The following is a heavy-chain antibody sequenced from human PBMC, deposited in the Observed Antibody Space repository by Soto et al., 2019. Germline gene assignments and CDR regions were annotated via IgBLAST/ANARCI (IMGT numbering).Heavy chain of an antibody. CDR1: GGSFSGYY. CDR2: INHSGST. D-gene: IGHD6-6*01. J-gene: IGHJ1*01. Sequence: QVQLQQWGAGLLKPSETLSLTCAVYGGSFSGYYWSWIRQPPGKWLEWIGEINHSGSTNYNPSLKSRVTISVDTCKNQFSLKLSSVTAADKAVYYCARVSIAARKKYFQHWGQGTLVTVSS. V-gene: IGHV4-34*01. CDR3: ARVSIAARKKYFQH.